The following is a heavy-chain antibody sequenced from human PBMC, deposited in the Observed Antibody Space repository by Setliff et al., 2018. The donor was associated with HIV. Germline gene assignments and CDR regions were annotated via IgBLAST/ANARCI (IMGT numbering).Heavy chain of an antibody. CDR2: INHSGST. Sequence: SETLSLTCAVYGGSFSGYDWSWIRQPPGKGLEWMGEINHSGSTNYNPSLKSRVTISVDTSKTQFSLKPSSVTAADTAVYYCASVISSSDRLDYWGQGTLVTVSS. D-gene: IGHD6-6*01. CDR1: GGSFSGYD. J-gene: IGHJ4*02. V-gene: IGHV4-34*01. CDR3: ASVISSSDRLDY.